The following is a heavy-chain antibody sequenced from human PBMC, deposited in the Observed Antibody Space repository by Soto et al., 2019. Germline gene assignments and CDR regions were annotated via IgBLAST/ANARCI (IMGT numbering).Heavy chain of an antibody. CDR2: INAGNGNT. CDR3: ARGIFPVFEGASLYYNDYYNVMDV. D-gene: IGHD3-3*01. J-gene: IGHJ6*02. Sequence: ASVKVSCKASGYTFTSYAMHWVRQAPGQRLEWMGWINAGNGNTKYSQKFQGRVTITRDTSASTAYMELSSLRSEDTAVYYCARGIFPVFEGASLYYNDYYNVMDVWGQGTTVTGS. V-gene: IGHV1-3*01. CDR1: GYTFTSYA.